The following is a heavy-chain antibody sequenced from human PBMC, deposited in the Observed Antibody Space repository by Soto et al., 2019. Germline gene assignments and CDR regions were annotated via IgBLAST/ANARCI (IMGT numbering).Heavy chain of an antibody. CDR2: IYYSGST. CDR3: ARERPDGARLDP. D-gene: IGHD6-6*01. CDR1: GGSISSGDYY. V-gene: IGHV4-30-4*01. Sequence: TLSLTCTVSGGSISSGDYYWSWIRQPPGKGLEWIGYIYYSGSTYYSPSLKSRVTISVDTSKNQFSLKLSSVTAADTAVYYCARERPDGARLDPWGQGTLVTSPQ. J-gene: IGHJ5*02.